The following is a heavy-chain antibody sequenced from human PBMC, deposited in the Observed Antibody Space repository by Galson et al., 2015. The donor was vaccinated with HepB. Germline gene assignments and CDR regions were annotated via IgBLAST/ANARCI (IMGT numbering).Heavy chain of an antibody. Sequence: VKVPCKASGYTFSSYSITWVRQAPGQGLEWMGWISAYNRDTNYAQKFQGRVTMTTDTSTSTAYMELRSLRSDDTAVYFCARGALVVVVGATQNNWFDPWGQGTLVTVSS. V-gene: IGHV1-18*01. CDR1: GYTFSSYS. J-gene: IGHJ5*02. D-gene: IGHD2-15*01. CDR2: ISAYNRDT. CDR3: ARGALVVVVGATQNNWFDP.